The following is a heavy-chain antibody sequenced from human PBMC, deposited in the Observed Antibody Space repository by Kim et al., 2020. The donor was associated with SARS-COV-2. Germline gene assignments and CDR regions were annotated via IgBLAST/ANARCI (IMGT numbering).Heavy chain of an antibody. CDR1: GFTFSTYW. J-gene: IGHJ4*02. D-gene: IGHD3-10*01. CDR3: ARDLRGSKDS. Sequence: GGYLRLSCLASGFTFSTYWVHWVRQAPGKGLVWVSRIDPDGSRTDYAGSVKGRFTISRDNAKNTVDLQMNSLRAEDTAVYYCARDLRGSKDSWGQVTRVT. CDR2: IDPDGSRT. V-gene: IGHV3-74*01.